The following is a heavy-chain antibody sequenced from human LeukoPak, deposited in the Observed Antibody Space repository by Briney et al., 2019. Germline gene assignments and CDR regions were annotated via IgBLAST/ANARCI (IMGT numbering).Heavy chain of an antibody. CDR3: ARDLATYYDFWPAYSTFRS. CDR1: GYTFSHYG. Sequence: GASVKVSCKASGYTFSHYGITWVRQAPGQGLEYMGWISVYNGNTYYAQKFQGRVTMTTDTSTSTAYMELRSLRSDDTAVYYCARDLATYYDFWPAYSTFRSWGQGTLVTVSS. CDR2: ISVYNGNT. V-gene: IGHV1-18*01. J-gene: IGHJ5*02. D-gene: IGHD3-3*01.